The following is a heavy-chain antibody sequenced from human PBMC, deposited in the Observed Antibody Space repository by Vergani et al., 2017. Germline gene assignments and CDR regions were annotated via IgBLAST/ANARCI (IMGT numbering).Heavy chain of an antibody. CDR2: IYPGDSDT. D-gene: IGHD3-22*01. Sequence: VQLVQSGAEVKKPGESLKISCKGSGYSFTSYWIGWVRQMPGKGLEWMGIIYPGDSDTRYSPSFQGLVTISADKSISTAYLQWSSLKASDTAMYYCARHPDDSSGYYYSWIDYWGQGTLVTVSS. CDR1: GYSFTSYW. J-gene: IGHJ4*02. CDR3: ARHPDDSSGYYYSWIDY. V-gene: IGHV5-51*01.